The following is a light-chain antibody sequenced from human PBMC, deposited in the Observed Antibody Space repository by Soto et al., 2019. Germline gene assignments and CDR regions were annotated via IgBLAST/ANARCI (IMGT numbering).Light chain of an antibody. Sequence: EIVLTQSPGTLSLSPGERATLSCRASQSVSSSYLAWYQQKPGQAPRLLIYGASSRATGIPDRFSGSGSGTDFTLTISRLEPEDFAVYYCQQYGSSPRITFGQGTRLEMK. CDR2: GAS. J-gene: IGKJ5*01. CDR1: QSVSSSY. CDR3: QQYGSSPRIT. V-gene: IGKV3-20*01.